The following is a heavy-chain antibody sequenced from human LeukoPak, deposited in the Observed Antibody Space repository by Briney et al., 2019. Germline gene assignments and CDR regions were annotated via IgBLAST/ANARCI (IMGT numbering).Heavy chain of an antibody. CDR1: GYTFTNYA. D-gene: IGHD6-13*01. CDR3: ARDQIEAAGRDFDY. V-gene: IGHV7-4-1*02. Sequence: ASVKVSCKASGYTFTNYAMNWVRQAPGQGLERMGWINTNTGNPTYAQGLTGRFVFSLDTSVSTAYLQISSLKAEDTAVYYCARDQIEAAGRDFDYWGQGTLVTVSS. J-gene: IGHJ4*02. CDR2: INTNTGNP.